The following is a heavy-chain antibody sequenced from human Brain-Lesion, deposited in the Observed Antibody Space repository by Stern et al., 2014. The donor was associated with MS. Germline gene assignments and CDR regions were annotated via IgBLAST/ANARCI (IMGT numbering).Heavy chain of an antibody. Sequence: VQLVESGPGLVKPSQTLSLTCIVSGDSISSGSFYWNWIRQPAGKGLEWIGRIYSSGSTNYNPYLKSPVTISGDTSQNQFSLKVISMTAADTAVYYCARETGGYTYGDTDFFDYWGQGALVTVSS. J-gene: IGHJ4*02. CDR2: IYSSGST. CDR1: GDSISSGSFY. V-gene: IGHV4-61*02. CDR3: ARETGGYTYGDTDFFDY. D-gene: IGHD5-18*01.